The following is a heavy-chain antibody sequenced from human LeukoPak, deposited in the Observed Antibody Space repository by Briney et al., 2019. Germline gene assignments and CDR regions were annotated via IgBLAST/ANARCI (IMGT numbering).Heavy chain of an antibody. CDR1: GFTFSSYW. V-gene: IGHV3-11*05. Sequence: PGGSLRLSCAASGFTFSSYWMSWIRQAPGKGLEWVSYIPSTSSYTTYADSVRGRFTISRDNAKNSLYLQMSSLRAEDTAVYYCARAANTATGTPTLAIDYWGQGTLVTVSS. CDR2: IPSTSSYT. J-gene: IGHJ4*02. CDR3: ARAANTATGTPTLAIDY. D-gene: IGHD6-13*01.